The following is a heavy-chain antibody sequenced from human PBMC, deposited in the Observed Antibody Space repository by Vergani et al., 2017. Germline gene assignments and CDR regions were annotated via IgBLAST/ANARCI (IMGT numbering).Heavy chain of an antibody. CDR3: ARDQSDMGDSSGYMDY. J-gene: IGHJ4*02. CDR2: FDPEDGET. Sequence: QVQLVQSGAEVKKPGASVKVSCKVSGYTLTELSMHWVRQAPGKGLEWMGGFDPEDGETIYAQKFQGRVTMIEDTSTDTAYMELSSLRSEDTAVYYCARDQSDMGDSSGYMDYWGQGTLVTVSS. CDR1: GYTLTELS. V-gene: IGHV1-24*01. D-gene: IGHD3-22*01.